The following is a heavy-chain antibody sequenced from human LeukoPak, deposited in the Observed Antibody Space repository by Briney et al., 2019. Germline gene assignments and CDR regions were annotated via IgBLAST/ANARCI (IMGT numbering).Heavy chain of an antibody. CDR1: GGSISSSSYY. Sequence: PSETLSLTCTVSGGSISSSSYYWGWIRQPPGKGLEWIGSIYYIGNSDYNPSLKGRVTMSVDTSKSQFSLKLNSVTAADTAVYYCARLSIKSSCFTWDYWGQGTLVTVSS. J-gene: IGHJ4*02. CDR3: ARLSIKSSCFTWDY. V-gene: IGHV4-39*01. CDR2: IYYIGNS. D-gene: IGHD6-19*01.